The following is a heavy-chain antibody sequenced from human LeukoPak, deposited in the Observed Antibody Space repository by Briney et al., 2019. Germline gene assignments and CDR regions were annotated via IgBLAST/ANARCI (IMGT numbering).Heavy chain of an antibody. CDR2: ISSGGTTV. J-gene: IGHJ5*02. CDR3: ARDGLIVATT. CDR1: GFTFSSSE. Sequence: PGGSLLLSCGASGFTFSSSEMNWVRQAPGKGLEWVSCISSGGTTVFYADSVKGRFTISRDNAKNSLYLQMNSLRAEDTAVYYCARDGLIVATTWGQGTLVTVSS. D-gene: IGHD5-12*01. V-gene: IGHV3-48*03.